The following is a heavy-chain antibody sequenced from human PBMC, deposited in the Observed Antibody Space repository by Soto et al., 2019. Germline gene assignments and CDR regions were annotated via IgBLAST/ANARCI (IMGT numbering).Heavy chain of an antibody. CDR1: GYTFINYS. V-gene: IGHV1-3*04. CDR3: ARDWDIVVVPAANALGMDV. Sequence: GAPMKASFKASGYTFINYSMHWGRQAPRKRLEWMRWINTGTGNTKYSQKFQGRVTMTTDTSTSTAYMELRSLRSDDTAVYYCARDWDIVVVPAANALGMDVWGQGTTVTVSS. D-gene: IGHD2-2*01. J-gene: IGHJ6*02. CDR2: INTGTGNT.